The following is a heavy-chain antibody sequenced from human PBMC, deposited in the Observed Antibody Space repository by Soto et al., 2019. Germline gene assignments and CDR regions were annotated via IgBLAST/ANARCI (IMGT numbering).Heavy chain of an antibody. J-gene: IGHJ6*02. V-gene: IGHV3-30*18. D-gene: IGHD3-10*01. CDR3: AKDIALVRGVIIDMDV. CDR1: GFTFSNYG. Sequence: GGSLRLSCAASGFTFSNYGMHWVRQAPGKGLEWVAVVSYDGDDKYYADSVKGRFTISRDNSKNTVYLEMNSLRAEDTAVYYCAKDIALVRGVIIDMDVWGQGTTVTV. CDR2: VSYDGDDK.